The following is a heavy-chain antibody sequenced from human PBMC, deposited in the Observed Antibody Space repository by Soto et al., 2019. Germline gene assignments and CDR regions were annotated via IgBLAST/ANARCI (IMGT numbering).Heavy chain of an antibody. CDR2: ITPDGYND. J-gene: IGHJ3*02. CDR1: GSTFSTYD. V-gene: IGHV3-30-3*01. Sequence: QVQLVESGGGVVQPGRSLGLSCAASGSTFSTYDIHWVRQAPGKGPEWVAHITPDGYNDYWADSVKGRFTIARDNAKNTVYLQMNSLTTEDTGVYYCARGPRHGAFDICGQGTMVTVSS. CDR3: ARGPRHGAFDI.